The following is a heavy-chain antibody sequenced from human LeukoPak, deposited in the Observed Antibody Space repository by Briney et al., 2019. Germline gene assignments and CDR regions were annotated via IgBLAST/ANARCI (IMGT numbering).Heavy chain of an antibody. D-gene: IGHD3-10*01. CDR1: GFTVSSNY. J-gene: IGHJ3*02. Sequence: GGSLRLSCAASGFTVSSNYMGWARQAPGKGLEWVSVIYSGGSTYYADSVKGRFTISRDNSKNTLYLQMNSLRAEDTAVYYCARDFRLWFGEPKAFDIWGQGTMVTVSS. CDR2: IYSGGST. V-gene: IGHV3-53*01. CDR3: ARDFRLWFGEPKAFDI.